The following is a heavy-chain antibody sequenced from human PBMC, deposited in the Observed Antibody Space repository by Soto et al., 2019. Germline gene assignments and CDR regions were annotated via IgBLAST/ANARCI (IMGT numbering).Heavy chain of an antibody. CDR1: GFTFTTSN. J-gene: IGHJ6*02. CDR2: ISSTSYYI. CDR3: ARGNTNYGGGMDV. D-gene: IGHD4-17*01. Sequence: EVQLVESGGGLVKPGGSLRLSCAASGFTFTTSNMHWVRRAPGKGLEWVSYISSTSYYIHYADSVKGRFTISRDNAKNSLYLQVNSLRAEDTAMYYCARGNTNYGGGMDVWGQGTTVTVSS. V-gene: IGHV3-21*01.